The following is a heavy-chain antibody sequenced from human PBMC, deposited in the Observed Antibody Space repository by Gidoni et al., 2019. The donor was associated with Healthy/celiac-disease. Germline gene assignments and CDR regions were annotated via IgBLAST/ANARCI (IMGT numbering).Heavy chain of an antibody. CDR1: GYSISSGYY. V-gene: IGHV4-38-2*02. J-gene: IGHJ4*02. CDR3: ARDNQSGMTTDDY. CDR2: IYHSGST. D-gene: IGHD4-17*01. Sequence: QVQLQESGPGLVKPSETLSLTCAVSGYSISSGYYWGWIRQPPGKGLEWIGSIYHSGSTYYNPSLKSRVTISVDTSKNQFSLKLSSVTAADTAVYYCARDNQSGMTTDDYWGQGTLVTVSS.